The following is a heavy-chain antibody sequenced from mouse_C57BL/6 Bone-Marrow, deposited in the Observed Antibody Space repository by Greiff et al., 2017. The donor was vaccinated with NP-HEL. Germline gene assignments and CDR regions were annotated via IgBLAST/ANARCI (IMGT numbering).Heavy chain of an antibody. V-gene: IGHV1-63*01. CDR1: GYTFTNYW. D-gene: IGHD2-2*01. CDR3: AREGVTTGFAY. CDR2: IYPGGGYT. Sequence: QVQLKASGAELVRPGTSVKMSCKASGYTFTNYWIGWAKQRPGHGLEWIGDIYPGGGYTNYNEKFKGKATLTADKSSSTAYMQFSSLTSEDSAIYYCAREGVTTGFAYWGQGTLVTVSA. J-gene: IGHJ3*01.